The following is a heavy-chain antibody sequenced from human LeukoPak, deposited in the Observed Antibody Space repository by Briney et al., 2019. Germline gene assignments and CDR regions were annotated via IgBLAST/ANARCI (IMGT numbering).Heavy chain of an antibody. CDR1: GYTFTNYG. V-gene: IGHV1-18*01. CDR3: ARDSSSWYSFDP. CDR2: ISAYNGNT. J-gene: IGHJ5*02. D-gene: IGHD6-13*01. Sequence: SSVKVSCKASGYTFTNYGISWVRQAPGQGLGWMGWISAYNGNTNYAQKLQGRVTMTTDTSTGTAYMELRSLRSDDTAVYYCARDSSSWYSFDPWGQGTLVTVSS.